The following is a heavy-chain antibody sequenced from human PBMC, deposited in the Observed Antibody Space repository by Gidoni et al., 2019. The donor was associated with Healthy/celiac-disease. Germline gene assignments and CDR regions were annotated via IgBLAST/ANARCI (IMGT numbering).Heavy chain of an antibody. J-gene: IGHJ4*02. CDR3: ARVSGSGSYRGDY. CDR2: TRNKANSDTT. Sequence: EVQLVVSGGGLVQPGGSLRLSCAASGLPFTDHYMDWVRQAPGKGLEWVGRTRNKANSDTTEYAASVKGRFTISRDDSKNSLYLQMNSLKTEDTAVYYCARVSGSGSYRGDYWGQGTLVTVSS. V-gene: IGHV3-72*01. D-gene: IGHD1-26*01. CDR1: GLPFTDHY.